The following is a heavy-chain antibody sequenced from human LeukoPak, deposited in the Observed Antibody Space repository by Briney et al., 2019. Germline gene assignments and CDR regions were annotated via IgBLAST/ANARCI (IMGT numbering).Heavy chain of an antibody. V-gene: IGHV4-39*07. J-gene: IGHJ4*02. CDR3: ARGITIVRGVMGPYFDY. D-gene: IGHD3-10*01. CDR2: IYYSGTT. CDR1: GGSISSSSFY. Sequence: SETLSLTCTVSGGSISSSSFYWGWIRQPPGKGLEWIGSIYYSGTTYYNPSLKSRVTISVDTSKNQFSLKLSSVTAADTAVYYCARGITIVRGVMGPYFDYWGQGTLVTVSS.